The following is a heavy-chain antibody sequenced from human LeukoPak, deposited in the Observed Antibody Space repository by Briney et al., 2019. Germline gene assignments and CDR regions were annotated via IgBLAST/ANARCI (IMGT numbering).Heavy chain of an antibody. V-gene: IGHV4-59*12. D-gene: IGHD5-18*01. CDR2: IYYSGST. CDR3: ARVGYSYVINDWSRTGLGAYPTKYYYHMDV. Sequence: PSETLSLTCTVSGGSIRTYYWSWIRQPPGKGLEWIGYIYYSGSTNYNPSLKSRVTISGDTSKNQFSLKLSSVTAADTAVYFCARVGYSYVINDWSRTGLGAYPTKYYYHMDVWGKGTTVTVSS. J-gene: IGHJ6*03. CDR1: GGSIRTYY.